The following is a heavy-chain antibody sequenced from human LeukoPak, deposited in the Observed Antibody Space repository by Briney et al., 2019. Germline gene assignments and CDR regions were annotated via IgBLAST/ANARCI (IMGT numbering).Heavy chain of an antibody. CDR3: ARDSGYNALDV. J-gene: IGHJ3*01. CDR1: GLTFKTSW. D-gene: IGHD5-12*01. V-gene: IGHV3-7*01. Sequence: QSGGSLRLSCVASGLTFKTSWMTWVRQAPGKGLEWVANIKEDGSVKNHVASVRGRFTISRDNARDSLYLELSSLRVEDTAVYHCARDSGYNALDVWGQGTMVTVSS. CDR2: IKEDGSVK.